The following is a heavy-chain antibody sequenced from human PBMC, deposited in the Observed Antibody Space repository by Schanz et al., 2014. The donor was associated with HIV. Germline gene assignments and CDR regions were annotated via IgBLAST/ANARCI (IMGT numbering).Heavy chain of an antibody. Sequence: QVQLVQSGSEVKKPGSSVKVSCKASGGTFSIYAISWVRQAPGQGLEWMGGIIPIFGTPNYAQKFQGRVTITADESTSTAYMELSSLRSDDTAMYYCARGLKDSSSSEAFHIWGQGTMVTVSS. CDR3: ARGLKDSSSSEAFHI. CDR1: GGTFSIYA. V-gene: IGHV1-69*01. CDR2: IIPIFGTP. D-gene: IGHD6-6*01. J-gene: IGHJ3*02.